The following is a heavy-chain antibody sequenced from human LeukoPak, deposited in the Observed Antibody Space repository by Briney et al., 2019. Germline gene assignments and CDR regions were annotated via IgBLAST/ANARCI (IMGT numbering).Heavy chain of an antibody. V-gene: IGHV3-23*01. CDR1: GFTFSDYY. Sequence: GGSLRLSCAASGFTFSDYYMSWIRQAPGKGLEWVSAVSGSGGSTYYADSVKGRFTISRDNSKNTLYLQMNSLRAEDTAIYYCAKGYDILTGYYFDYWGQGTLVTVSS. J-gene: IGHJ4*02. D-gene: IGHD3-9*01. CDR2: VSGSGGST. CDR3: AKGYDILTGYYFDY.